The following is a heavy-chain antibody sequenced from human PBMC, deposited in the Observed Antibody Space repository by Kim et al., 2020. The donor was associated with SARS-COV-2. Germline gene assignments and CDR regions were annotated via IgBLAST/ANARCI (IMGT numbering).Heavy chain of an antibody. D-gene: IGHD5-18*01. CDR1: GGSFSGYY. CDR3: ARRRIGYSYGYV. CDR2: INHSGST. J-gene: IGHJ4*02. Sequence: SETLSLTCAVYGGSFSGYYWSWIRQPPGKGLEWIGEINHSGSTNYNPSLKSRVTISVDTSKNQFSLKLSSVTAADTAVYYCARRRIGYSYGYVWGQGTLVTVSS. V-gene: IGHV4-34*01.